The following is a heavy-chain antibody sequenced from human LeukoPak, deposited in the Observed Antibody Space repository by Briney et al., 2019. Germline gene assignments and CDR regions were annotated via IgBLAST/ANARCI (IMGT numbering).Heavy chain of an antibody. CDR1: GFTFSRSA. Sequence: PGWSLRLSCAASGFTFSRSAMTWVRQGPGTGLEFVASIIYSGGATYYADSVKGRFTISRDNSKNTLYLQMNSLRAEDTALYYCAKDGLYYDGSEHVYYFDSWGQGTLVTVSP. D-gene: IGHD3-22*01. CDR3: AKDGLYYDGSEHVYYFDS. V-gene: IGHV3-23*01. CDR2: IIYSGGAT. J-gene: IGHJ4*02.